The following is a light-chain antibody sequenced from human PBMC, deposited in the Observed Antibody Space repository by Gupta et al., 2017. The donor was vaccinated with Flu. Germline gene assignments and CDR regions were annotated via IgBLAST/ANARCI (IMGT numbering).Light chain of an antibody. CDR1: SSDVGGYNY. CDR3: CSYAGSYSHYV. J-gene: IGLJ1*01. Sequence: SSDVGGYNYGSWYQQHPGKAPKLMIYDVTKRPSGVPDHVSGSKSGNTASLTISGLQAEDEADYYCCSYAGSYSHYVFGSGTKVTVL. V-gene: IGLV2-11*01. CDR2: DVT.